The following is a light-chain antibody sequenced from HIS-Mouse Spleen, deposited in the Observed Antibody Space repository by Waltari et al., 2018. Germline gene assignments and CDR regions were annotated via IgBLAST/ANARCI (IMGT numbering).Light chain of an antibody. CDR2: EVS. Sequence: QSALTQPASVSGSPGQSITISCTGTRSDVGGYNYVSWYQQHPGKAPNLMIYEVSNRPSGVSNRFSGSKSGNTASLTISGLQAEDEADYYCSSYTSSSTVVFGGGTKLTVL. V-gene: IGLV2-14*01. CDR1: RSDVGGYNY. J-gene: IGLJ2*01. CDR3: SSYTSSSTVV.